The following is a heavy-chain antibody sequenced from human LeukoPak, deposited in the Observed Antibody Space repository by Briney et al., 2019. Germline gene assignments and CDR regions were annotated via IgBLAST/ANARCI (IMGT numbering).Heavy chain of an antibody. CDR1: GYTSTSCY. J-gene: IGHJ4*02. V-gene: IGHV1-46*01. CDR3: ARGTTVAHYDY. D-gene: IGHD4-23*01. Sequence: ASVRVSCKASGYTSTSCYMHWVRQAPGQELEWMGIINPSGGSTSYAQKFQGRVTMTRDTSTSTVYMELSSLRSEDTAVYYCARGTTVAHYDYWGQGTLATVSS. CDR2: INPSGGST.